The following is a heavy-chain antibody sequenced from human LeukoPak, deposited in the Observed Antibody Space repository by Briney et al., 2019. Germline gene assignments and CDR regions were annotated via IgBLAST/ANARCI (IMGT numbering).Heavy chain of an antibody. Sequence: GGSLRLSCAASGFTFSSYAMHWVRQAPGKGLEWVAVITKDGRDKFYADSVKGRFTISRDNSKNTLFLQMSSLRADDTALYYCAREDGSPGAFDMWGLGTMVTVSS. V-gene: IGHV3-30*04. J-gene: IGHJ3*02. CDR3: AREDGSPGAFDM. CDR2: ITKDGRDK. D-gene: IGHD1-26*01. CDR1: GFTFSSYA.